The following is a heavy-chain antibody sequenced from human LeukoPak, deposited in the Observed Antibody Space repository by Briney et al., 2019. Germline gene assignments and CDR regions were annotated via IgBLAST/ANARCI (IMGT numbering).Heavy chain of an antibody. CDR1: GGSVSSGGYY. Sequence: SQTLSLTCTVSGGSVSSGGYYWSWIRQHPGKGLEWIGYIYYSGSTYYNPSLKSRVTISVDTSKNQFSLKLSSVTAADTAVYYCGRDYNFWSGYFSEMGTGDSEGMDVWGQGTTVTVSS. CDR3: GRDYNFWSGYFSEMGTGDSEGMDV. J-gene: IGHJ6*02. V-gene: IGHV4-31*03. D-gene: IGHD3-3*01. CDR2: IYYSGST.